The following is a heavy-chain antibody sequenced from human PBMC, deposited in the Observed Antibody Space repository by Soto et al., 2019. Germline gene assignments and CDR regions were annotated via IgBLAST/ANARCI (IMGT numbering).Heavy chain of an antibody. J-gene: IGHJ5*02. CDR3: ARAPYRGNDYIWGSYRWDDNWFDP. V-gene: IGHV3-7*01. CDR2: IKQDGSEK. D-gene: IGHD3-16*02. Sequence: GGSLRLSCAASGFTFSSYWMSWVRQAPGKGLEWVANIKQDGSEKYYVDSVKGRFTISRDNAKNSLYLQMNSLRAEDTAVYYCARAPYRGNDYIWGSYRWDDNWFDPWGQGTLVTVSS. CDR1: GFTFSSYW.